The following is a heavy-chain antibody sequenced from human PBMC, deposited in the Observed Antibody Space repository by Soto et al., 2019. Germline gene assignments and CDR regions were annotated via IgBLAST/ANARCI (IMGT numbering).Heavy chain of an antibody. D-gene: IGHD3-16*01. CDR1: GGTFSSYT. Sequence: SVKVSCKASGGTFSSYTISWVRQAPGQGLEWMGRIIPILGIANYAQKFQGRVTITADKSTSTAYMELSSLRSEDTAVYYCAREGPYEDIRGNYDYYYMEDWGKGTTVTV. V-gene: IGHV1-69*04. J-gene: IGHJ6*03. CDR2: IIPILGIA. CDR3: AREGPYEDIRGNYDYYYMED.